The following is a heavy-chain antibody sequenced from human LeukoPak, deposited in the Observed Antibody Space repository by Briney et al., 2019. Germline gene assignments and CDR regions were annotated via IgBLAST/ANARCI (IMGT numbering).Heavy chain of an antibody. V-gene: IGHV4-39*01. D-gene: IGHD4-17*01. J-gene: IGHJ4*02. CDR1: GGSIISGSYY. Sequence: SETLSLTCTVCGGSIISGSYYWGWIRQPPGKGLEWLGTVFYSGTTYYNPSLKSRVTISVDTSKNQFSLGLSSVTAADTAVYYCSRLYSGEYFFFYWGQGTLVTVSS. CDR2: VFYSGTT. CDR3: SRLYSGEYFFFY.